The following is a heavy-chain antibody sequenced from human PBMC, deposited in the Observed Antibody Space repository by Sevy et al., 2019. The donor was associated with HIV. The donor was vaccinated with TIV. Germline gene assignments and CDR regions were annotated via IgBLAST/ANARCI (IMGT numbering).Heavy chain of an antibody. CDR1: GFTFSSYW. D-gene: IGHD1-26*01. Sequence: GGSLGLSCAASGFTFSSYWMHWVRQAPGKRLVWVARVNDDGTITYNADSVKGRFTISRDNAKNTLYLQMNSLRVDVTCVYFCVREQREPSNAFDMWGQGPLVTVSS. CDR2: VNDDGTIT. J-gene: IGHJ3*02. CDR3: VREQREPSNAFDM. V-gene: IGHV3-74*01.